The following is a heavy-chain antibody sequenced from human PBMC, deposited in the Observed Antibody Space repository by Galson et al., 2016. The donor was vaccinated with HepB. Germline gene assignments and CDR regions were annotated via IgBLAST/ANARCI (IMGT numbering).Heavy chain of an antibody. D-gene: IGHD1-26*01. Sequence: SLRLSCAASGFTFSTYWMRWVRQAPGKGLVWVSRISSDGLTTTYADSVKGRFTISRDNGRNTLYLQMNSLRAEDTGVYYCARDQTRRGPTTFDNWGQGTLVTVSS. J-gene: IGHJ4*02. CDR2: ISSDGLTT. V-gene: IGHV3-74*03. CDR3: ARDQTRRGPTTFDN. CDR1: GFTFSTYW.